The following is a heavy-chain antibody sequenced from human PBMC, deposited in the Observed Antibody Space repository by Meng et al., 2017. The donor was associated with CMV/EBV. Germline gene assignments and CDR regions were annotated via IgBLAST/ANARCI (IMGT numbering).Heavy chain of an antibody. D-gene: IGHD2-2*01. CDR1: GFTFSSYS. CDR3: ARGRYCSSTSCYGMDV. J-gene: IGHJ6*02. V-gene: IGHV3-48*04. CDR2: ISSSSSTI. Sequence: GGSLRLSCAASGFTFSSYSMNWVRQAPGKGLEWVSYISSSSSTIYYADSVKGRFTISRDNAKNSLYLQMNSLRAADTAVYYCARGRYCSSTSCYGMDVWGQGTTVTVSS.